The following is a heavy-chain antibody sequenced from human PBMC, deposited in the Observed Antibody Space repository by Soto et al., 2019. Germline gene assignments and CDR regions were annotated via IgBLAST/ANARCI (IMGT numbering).Heavy chain of an antibody. Sequence: PGGSLRLSCAASGFTFSSYAMSWVRQAPGKGLEWVSAISGSGGSTYYADSVKGRFTISRDNSKNTLYLQMNSLRAEDTAVYYCAKAFLEWLLFAIDYWGQGTLVTVSS. V-gene: IGHV3-23*01. CDR1: GFTFSSYA. J-gene: IGHJ4*02. D-gene: IGHD3-3*01. CDR3: AKAFLEWLLFAIDY. CDR2: ISGSGGST.